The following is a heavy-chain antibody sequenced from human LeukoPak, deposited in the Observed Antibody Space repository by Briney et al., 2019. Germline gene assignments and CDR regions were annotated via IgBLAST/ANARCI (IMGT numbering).Heavy chain of an antibody. V-gene: IGHV1-18*04. J-gene: IGHJ6*02. Sequence: GASVKVSCKASGYTFTSYYMHWVRQAPGQGLEWMGWISAYNGNTNYAQKLQGRVTMTTDTSTSTAYMELRSLRSDDTAVYYCATKTIYGDYSYGMDVWGQGTTVTVSS. D-gene: IGHD4-17*01. CDR3: ATKTIYGDYSYGMDV. CDR2: ISAYNGNT. CDR1: GYTFTSYY.